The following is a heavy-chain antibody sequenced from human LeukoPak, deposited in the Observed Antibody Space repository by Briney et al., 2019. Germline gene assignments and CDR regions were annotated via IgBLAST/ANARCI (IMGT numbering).Heavy chain of an antibody. Sequence: SVKVSCKASGGTFSSYAISWVRQAPGQGLEWMGGVIPIFGTANYAQKFQGRVTITADESTSTAYMELSSLRSEDTAVYYCARGGYSFNWFDPWGQGTLVTVSS. CDR3: ARGGYSFNWFDP. J-gene: IGHJ5*02. V-gene: IGHV1-69*13. CDR2: VIPIFGTA. D-gene: IGHD5-18*01. CDR1: GGTFSSYA.